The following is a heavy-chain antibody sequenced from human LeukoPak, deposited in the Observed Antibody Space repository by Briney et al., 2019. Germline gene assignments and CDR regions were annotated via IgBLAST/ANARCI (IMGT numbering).Heavy chain of an antibody. CDR3: ARDTREGFSSSGGHGFDY. J-gene: IGHJ4*02. D-gene: IGHD6-6*01. V-gene: IGHV3-23*01. Sequence: GGSLRLSCAASAFTFSFYAMSWVRQAPGKGLEWVSAISGSGGSTYYADSVKGRFTISRDNAKNSLYLQMNSLRAEDTAVYYCARDTREGFSSSGGHGFDYWGQGTLVTVSS. CDR2: ISGSGGST. CDR1: AFTFSFYA.